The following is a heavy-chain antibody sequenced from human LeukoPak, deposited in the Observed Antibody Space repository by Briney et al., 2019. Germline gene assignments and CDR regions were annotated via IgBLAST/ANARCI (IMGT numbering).Heavy chain of an antibody. Sequence: GESLKISCGTSGYTFTNYWIGWVRQMPGEGLDWMGMIYPGDSDTTYNPSFQGHVTMSVDRSISTAYLQWRSLKASDTAMYYCARVFYSSAWKYYFDYWGQGTLVTVSS. D-gene: IGHD6-25*01. CDR3: ARVFYSSAWKYYFDY. J-gene: IGHJ4*02. CDR1: GYTFTNYW. CDR2: IYPGDSDT. V-gene: IGHV5-51*01.